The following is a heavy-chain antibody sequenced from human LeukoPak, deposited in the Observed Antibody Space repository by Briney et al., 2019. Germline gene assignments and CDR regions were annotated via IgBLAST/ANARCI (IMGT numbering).Heavy chain of an antibody. Sequence: PGGSLRLSCAASGFTFSSYDMHWVRQATGKGLEWVSAIGTAGDTYYPGSVKGRFTISRENAKNSLYLQMNSLRAGDTAVYYCARGSYNYYYFDYWGQGTLVTVSS. J-gene: IGHJ4*02. CDR2: IGTAGDT. D-gene: IGHD5-24*01. CDR1: GFTFSSYD. CDR3: ARGSYNYYYFDY. V-gene: IGHV3-13*01.